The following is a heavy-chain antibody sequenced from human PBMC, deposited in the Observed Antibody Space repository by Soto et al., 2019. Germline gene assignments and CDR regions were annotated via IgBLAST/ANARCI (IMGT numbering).Heavy chain of an antibody. D-gene: IGHD3-10*01. J-gene: IGHJ6*02. CDR1: GDSISSYN. Sequence: QVQLQESGPGLVKPSETLSLTCTVSGDSISSYNLSWIRQPPGKGLEWIGYFRSGGGTSYNPSLKIRVGISADTSMKLSSLRLSSETAADTAVSYCVRQGLGVLHGLVDVWGQGTTVTVSS. CDR2: FRSGGGT. V-gene: IGHV4-59*08. CDR3: VRQGLGVLHGLVDV.